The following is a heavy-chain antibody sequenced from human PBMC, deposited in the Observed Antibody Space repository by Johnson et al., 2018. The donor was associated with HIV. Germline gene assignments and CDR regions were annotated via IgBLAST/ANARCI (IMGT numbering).Heavy chain of an antibody. CDR2: IRYDGSNK. D-gene: IGHD5-12*01. Sequence: QVQLVESGGGVVQPGGSLRLSCAASGFTFSSYGMHWVRQAPGKGLEWVAFIRYDGSNKYYADSVKGRFTISRDNSKNTLYLQMNSLRAEDTAVYYCAKDGGGGYDRAFDIWGQGTMVTVSS. CDR1: GFTFSSYG. CDR3: AKDGGGGYDRAFDI. J-gene: IGHJ3*02. V-gene: IGHV3-30*02.